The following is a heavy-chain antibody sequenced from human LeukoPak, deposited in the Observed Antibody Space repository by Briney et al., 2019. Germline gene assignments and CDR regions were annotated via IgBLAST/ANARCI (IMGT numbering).Heavy chain of an antibody. CDR2: IGGDGTT. Sequence: GGSLRLSCATSGFTFSNCGMSWVRQAPGKGLQWLSVIGGDGTTYYADSVKGQFTVSRDNSENTLYLQMNSLRAEDTAVYYCAKGPYGLGIYYGMDVWGQGTTVTV. CDR3: AKGPYGLGIYYGMDV. CDR1: GFTFSNCG. V-gene: IGHV3-23*01. D-gene: IGHD3-10*01. J-gene: IGHJ6*02.